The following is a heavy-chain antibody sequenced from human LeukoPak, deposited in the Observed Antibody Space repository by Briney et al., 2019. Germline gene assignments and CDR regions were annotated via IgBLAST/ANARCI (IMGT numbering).Heavy chain of an antibody. V-gene: IGHV3-48*03. J-gene: IGHJ4*02. CDR1: GFTFSSYE. CDR3: ARDLYYDSSGLLGY. Sequence: GGSLRLSCAASGFTFSSYEMNWVRQAPGKGLEWVSYISSSGSTIYYADSVKGRFTISRDNAKNSLYLQMNSLRAEDTAVYYCARDLYYDSSGLLGYWGQGTLVTVSS. CDR2: ISSSGSTI. D-gene: IGHD3-22*01.